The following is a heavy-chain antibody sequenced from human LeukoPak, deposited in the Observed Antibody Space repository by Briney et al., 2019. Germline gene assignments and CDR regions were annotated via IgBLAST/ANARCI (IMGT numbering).Heavy chain of an antibody. Sequence: PGGSVSLLCAASGFTFSRYAMKWVRQAPGRGLEWGLVIGGSDDTTYYAVSVKAPFTISSDNSKNTLYLKNNSLRAEVASVFHCTKGRGGSCYSSVDAWGQGTLVTVSS. J-gene: IGHJ5*02. CDR1: GFTFSRYA. V-gene: IGHV3-23*01. D-gene: IGHD2-15*01. CDR3: TKGRGGSCYSSVDA. CDR2: IGGSDDTT.